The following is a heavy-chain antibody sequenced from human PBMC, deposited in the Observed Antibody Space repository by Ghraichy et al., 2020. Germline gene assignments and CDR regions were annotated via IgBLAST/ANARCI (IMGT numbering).Heavy chain of an antibody. CDR1: GFTVSSNY. Sequence: GESLNISCAASGFTVSSNYLSWVRQAPGKGLEWVALINNGVSTFYADSVKGRFTISRDNSKNTLYLQMNSLRAEDTAVYYCARTPIVGVTGAWGQGTMVTVSS. J-gene: IGHJ3*01. CDR2: INNGVST. CDR3: ARTPIVGVTGA. V-gene: IGHV3-66*01. D-gene: IGHD1-26*01.